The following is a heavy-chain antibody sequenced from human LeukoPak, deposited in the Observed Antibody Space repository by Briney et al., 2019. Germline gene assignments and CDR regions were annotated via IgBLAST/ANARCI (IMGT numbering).Heavy chain of an antibody. V-gene: IGHV3-23*01. CDR2: ISGSGGST. CDR1: GFTFSSYA. J-gene: IGHJ4*02. D-gene: IGHD3-3*01. CDR3: AKDKAPSITIFGVIDY. Sequence: GGSLRLSCAASGFTFSSYAMSWVRQAPGKGLEWVSAISGSGGSTYYADSVKGRFTISRDNSKNTLYLQMNSLRAEDTAVYYCAKDKAPSITIFGVIDYWGQGTLVTVSS.